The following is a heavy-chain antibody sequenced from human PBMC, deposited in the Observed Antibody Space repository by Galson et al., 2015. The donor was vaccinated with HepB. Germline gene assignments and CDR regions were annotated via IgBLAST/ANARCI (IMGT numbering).Heavy chain of an antibody. J-gene: IGHJ5*02. CDR2: INPDTGGT. D-gene: IGHD6-13*01. Sequence: SVKVSCKASGYTFIDYYIHWVRQAPGQGLQWMGRINPDTGGTEHAQELQGRVTMTRDTSTTTCYMELSSLRIDDTAIYYCARDVGAAAGPSWGQGTPVTVSS. CDR1: GYTFIDYY. CDR3: ARDVGAAAGPS. V-gene: IGHV1-2*06.